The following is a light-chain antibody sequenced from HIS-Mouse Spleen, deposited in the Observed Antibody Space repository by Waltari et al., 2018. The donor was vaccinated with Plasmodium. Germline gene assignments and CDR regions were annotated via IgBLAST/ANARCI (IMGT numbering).Light chain of an antibody. J-gene: IGLJ2*01. CDR3: CSYAGSSTFVV. V-gene: IGLV2-23*03. CDR2: EGS. CDR1: SSDVGSYNL. Sequence: QSALTQPASVSGSPGQSITISCTGTSSDVGSYNLVSWYQQHPGKAPKLMICEGSKRPSGFLNRFSGSKSGNTASRTISGLQAEDEADYYCCSYAGSSTFVVFGGGTKLTVL.